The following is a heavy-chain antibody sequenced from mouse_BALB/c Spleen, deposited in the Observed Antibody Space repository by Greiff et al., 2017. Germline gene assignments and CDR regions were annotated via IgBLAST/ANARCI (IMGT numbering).Heavy chain of an antibody. CDR2: IWTGGGT. CDR1: GFSLTSYD. J-gene: IGHJ4*01. Sequence: QGQLKESGPGLVAPSQSLSITCTVSGFSLTSYDISWIRQPPGKGLEWLGVIWTGGGTNYNSAFMSRLSISKDNSKSQVFLKMNSLQTDDTAIYYCVRADYAMDYWGQGTSVTVSS. CDR3: VRADYAMDY. V-gene: IGHV2-9-2*01.